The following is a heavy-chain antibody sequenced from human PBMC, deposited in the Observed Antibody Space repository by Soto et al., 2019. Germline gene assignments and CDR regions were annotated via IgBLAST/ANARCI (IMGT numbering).Heavy chain of an antibody. J-gene: IGHJ3*02. V-gene: IGHV1-69*01. CDR3: ARVKGLYDFWSGDRDAFDI. Sequence: QVQLVQSGAEGKKLGSSWKSSCKASGATFTSYPISWVRRAPGQGLGGRGGFIPIFGTANYAKKFQGRVTITADESTSTAYMELSSLRSEDTAVYYCARVKGLYDFWSGDRDAFDIWGQGTMVTVSS. D-gene: IGHD3-3*01. CDR1: GATFTSYP. CDR2: FIPIFGTA.